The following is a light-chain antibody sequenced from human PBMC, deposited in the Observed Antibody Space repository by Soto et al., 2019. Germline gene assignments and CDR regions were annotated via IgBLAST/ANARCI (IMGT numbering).Light chain of an antibody. CDR2: GAS. CDR3: QQYDSSPRT. Sequence: IVLTHSPGTLSLSPWERATLSCRASQSVSSSYLAWYQQKPGQAPRLLIYGASSRATGIPDRFSGSGSGTDFTLTISRLEPEDFAVYYCQQYDSSPRTFGQGTKVDIK. CDR1: QSVSSSY. V-gene: IGKV3-20*01. J-gene: IGKJ1*01.